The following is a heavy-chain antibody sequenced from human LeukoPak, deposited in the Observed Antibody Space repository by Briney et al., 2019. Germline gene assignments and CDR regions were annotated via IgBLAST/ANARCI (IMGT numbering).Heavy chain of an antibody. Sequence: PSETLSLTCAVSGGSISSGGYSWSWIRQPPGKGLEWTGYIYHSGSTYYNPSLKSRVTISVDRSKNQFSMKLSSVTAADTAVYYCAAQGGGSYYSVDYWGQGTLVTVSS. CDR3: AAQGGGSYYSVDY. CDR2: IYHSGST. J-gene: IGHJ4*02. D-gene: IGHD3-10*01. V-gene: IGHV4-30-2*01. CDR1: GGSISSGGYS.